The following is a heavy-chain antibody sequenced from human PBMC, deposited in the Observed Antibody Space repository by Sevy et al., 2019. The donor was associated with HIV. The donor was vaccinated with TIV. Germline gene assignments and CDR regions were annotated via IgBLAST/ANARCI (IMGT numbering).Heavy chain of an antibody. V-gene: IGHV3-23*01. CDR1: GFTFSSYA. CDR2: ISGSGGST. Sequence: GRSLRLSCAASGFTFSSYAMSWVRQAPGKGLEWVSAISGSGGSTYYADSVKGRFTISRDKSKNTLYLQMNSLRAEDTAVYYCAKDTSGSGSYYSFDAFDIWGQGTMVTVSS. J-gene: IGHJ3*02. D-gene: IGHD3-10*01. CDR3: AKDTSGSGSYYSFDAFDI.